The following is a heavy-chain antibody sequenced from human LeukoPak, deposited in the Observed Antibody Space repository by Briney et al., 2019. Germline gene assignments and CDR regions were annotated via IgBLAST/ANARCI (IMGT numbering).Heavy chain of an antibody. J-gene: IGHJ4*02. CDR2: ISLDGGSA. Sequence: GGSLRLSSAASGFTFSSYAMSWGRQAPGGGLGWGSLISLDGGSAYYADSVKGRFTISRDNSKNSLSLQMNSLRPEDPALYYCAKGQVLPATPIDSWGQGTLVTVSS. D-gene: IGHD2-15*01. V-gene: IGHV3-43D*03. CDR1: GFTFSSYA. CDR3: AKGQVLPATPIDS.